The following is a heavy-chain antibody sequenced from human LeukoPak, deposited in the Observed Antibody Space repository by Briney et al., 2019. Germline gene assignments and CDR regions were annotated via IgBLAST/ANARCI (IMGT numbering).Heavy chain of an antibody. V-gene: IGHV3-30*04. J-gene: IGHJ3*02. CDR2: ISYDGSNK. D-gene: IGHD2-15*01. Sequence: GGTLRLSCAASGFTFSSYAMHWVRKAQGTGLERVAVISYDGSNKYYADSVKDRFTISRDNSKNTLYLQMNSLRAEDTAVYYCARLGYCSGGSCYRAFDIWGQGTMVTVSS. CDR1: GFTFSSYA. CDR3: ARLGYCSGGSCYRAFDI.